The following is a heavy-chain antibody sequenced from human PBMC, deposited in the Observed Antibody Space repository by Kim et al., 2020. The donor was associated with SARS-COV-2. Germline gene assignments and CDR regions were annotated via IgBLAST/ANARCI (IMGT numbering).Heavy chain of an antibody. Sequence: GGSLRLSCAGSGFTFSNYWMNWVRQAPGRGLEWVANIKEDGSDKFYVGSVKGRFIISRDNAKNSLYLQMDSLRVEDTAVYYCVRDQWTSRSWFGLDVWGQGTTVTVS. V-gene: IGHV3-7*03. J-gene: IGHJ6*02. CDR2: IKEDGSDK. CDR3: VRDQWTSRSWFGLDV. D-gene: IGHD6-13*01. CDR1: GFTFSNYW.